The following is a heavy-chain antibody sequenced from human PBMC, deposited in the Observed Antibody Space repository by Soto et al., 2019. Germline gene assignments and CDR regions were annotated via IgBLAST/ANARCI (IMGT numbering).Heavy chain of an antibody. Sequence: GGSVKVSFKACGGPFSSYAVSLVRQAPGQGLEWMGGIIPIFGTANYAQKFQGRVTITADESTSTAYMELSSLRSEDTALYYCARGKQLKYFQHWGQGTLVTVSS. CDR1: GGPFSSYA. V-gene: IGHV1-69*13. CDR3: ARGKQLKYFQH. J-gene: IGHJ1*01. CDR2: IIPIFGTA. D-gene: IGHD6-13*01.